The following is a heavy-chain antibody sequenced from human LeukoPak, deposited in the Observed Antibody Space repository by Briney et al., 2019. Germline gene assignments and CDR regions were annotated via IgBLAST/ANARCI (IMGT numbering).Heavy chain of an antibody. J-gene: IGHJ3*02. CDR3: TRARDYYGSGSYWSFAFDI. V-gene: IGHV3-21*01. D-gene: IGHD3-10*01. CDR2: ISSSSSYI. Sequence: GGSLRLSCAASGITLSSYSMNWVRQAPGKGLDWDSSISSSSSYIYYADSVKGRFTISRDNAKNSLYLQMNSLRAEDTAVYYCTRARDYYGSGSYWSFAFDIWGQGTMVTVSS. CDR1: GITLSSYS.